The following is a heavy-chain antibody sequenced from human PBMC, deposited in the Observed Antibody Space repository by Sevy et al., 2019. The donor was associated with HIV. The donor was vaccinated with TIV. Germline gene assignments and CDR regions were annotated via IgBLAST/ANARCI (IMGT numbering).Heavy chain of an antibody. CDR3: ANDGYPGVGHCSGGVCYSAFDI. CDR1: GFILSTYG. V-gene: IGHV3-30*02. CDR2: IPYDGSNE. D-gene: IGHD2-8*02. J-gene: IGHJ3*02. Sequence: GGSLRLSCAASGFILSTYGVHWVRQAPGKGLEWVSFIPYDGSNEYYADSVEGRFTVSRENSKNTVHLQMTRLRPEDTAVYYRANDGYPGVGHCSGGVCYSAFDIWGQGTMVTVSS.